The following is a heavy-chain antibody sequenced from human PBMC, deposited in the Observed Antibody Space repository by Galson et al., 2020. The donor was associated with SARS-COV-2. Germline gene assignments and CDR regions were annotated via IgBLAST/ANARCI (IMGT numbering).Heavy chain of an antibody. CDR2: ISYDGSNK. CDR3: ARDRGSWYMDY. Sequence: GESLKISCAASGFTFSSYGMHWVRQAPGKGLEWVAVISYDGSNKYYADSVKGRFTISRDNSKNTLYLQMNSLRAEDTAVYYCARDRGSWYMDYWGQGTLVTVSS. CDR1: GFTFSSYG. D-gene: IGHD6-13*01. V-gene: IGHV3-30*03. J-gene: IGHJ4*02.